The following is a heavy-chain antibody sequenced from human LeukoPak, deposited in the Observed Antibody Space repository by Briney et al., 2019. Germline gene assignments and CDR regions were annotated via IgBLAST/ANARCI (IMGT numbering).Heavy chain of an antibody. J-gene: IGHJ4*02. V-gene: IGHV4-39*07. CDR1: GGSISSSSYY. D-gene: IGHD5-18*01. Sequence: SETLSLTCTVSGGSISSSSYYWGRIRQPPGKGLEWIGSIYYSGSTYYNPSLKSRVTISVDTSKNQFSLKLSSVTAADTAVYYSARDGSGYSYGYVDYWGQGTLVTVSS. CDR2: IYYSGST. CDR3: ARDGSGYSYGYVDY.